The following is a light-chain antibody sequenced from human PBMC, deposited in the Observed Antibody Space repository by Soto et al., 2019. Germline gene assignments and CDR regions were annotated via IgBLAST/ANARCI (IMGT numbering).Light chain of an antibody. CDR3: QQYNSYPCX. CDR1: QSISSW. J-gene: IGKJ1*01. V-gene: IGKV1-5*01. Sequence: DIQMTQSPSTLSASVGDRVTITCRASQSISSWLAWYQQKPGKAPRLLISGASSLESGVPSRFSGSASGTEFTLTISSLQPDDFATYYCQQYNSYPCXXXXGXXVEIK. CDR2: GAS.